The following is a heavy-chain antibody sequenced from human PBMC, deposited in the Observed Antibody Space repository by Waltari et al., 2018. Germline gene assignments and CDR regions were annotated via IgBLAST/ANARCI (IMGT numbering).Heavy chain of an antibody. D-gene: IGHD3-10*01. Sequence: QVQLQESGPGLVKPSETLSLTCTLSGVSISSYYWSWIRQPPGKGLEWIGYISYSGSTTYNPTLKSRVTMSADTSKNQLSLKVSSVTAADTAVYYCARPAGAGDIYSSFDYWGQGTLVTVSS. CDR3: ARPAGAGDIYSSFDY. J-gene: IGHJ4*02. V-gene: IGHV4-59*08. CDR2: ISYSGST. CDR1: GVSISSYY.